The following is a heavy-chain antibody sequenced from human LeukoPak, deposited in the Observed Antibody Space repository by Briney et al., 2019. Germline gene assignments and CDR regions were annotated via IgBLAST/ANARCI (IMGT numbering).Heavy chain of an antibody. CDR3: ARSRVVHDQFRTGLDRYFDY. CDR1: GFSISSGHY. Sequence: SETLSLTCAVSGFSISSGHYWSWIRQPPGKGLEWIGTISHSGSTYYNSSLKSRLSISLDTSENHFSLNLSSLTAADTAIYHCARSRVVHDQFRTGLDRYFDYWGRGTLVTVSS. D-gene: IGHD1-14*01. J-gene: IGHJ2*01. V-gene: IGHV4-38-2*01. CDR2: ISHSGST.